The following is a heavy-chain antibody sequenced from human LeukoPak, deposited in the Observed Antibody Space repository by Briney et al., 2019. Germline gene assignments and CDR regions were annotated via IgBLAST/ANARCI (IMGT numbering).Heavy chain of an antibody. Sequence: GGSLRLSCAASGFTFSSYSMNWVRQAPGKGLEWVSSISSSSSYIYYADSVKGRFTISRENAKNSLYLQMNSLRAEDTAVYYCASGRLSSGPDSFDYWGQGTLVTVSS. D-gene: IGHD3-22*01. CDR2: ISSSSSYI. CDR3: ASGRLSSGPDSFDY. CDR1: GFTFSSYS. V-gene: IGHV3-21*01. J-gene: IGHJ4*02.